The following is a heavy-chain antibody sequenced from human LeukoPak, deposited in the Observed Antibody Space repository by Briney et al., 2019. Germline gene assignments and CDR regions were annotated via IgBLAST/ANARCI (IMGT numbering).Heavy chain of an antibody. Sequence: GESLKISCKGSGYSFTSYWIGWVRQMPGKGLEWMGIIYPGDSDTRYSPSFQGQVTISADKSISTAYLQWSSLKASDTAMYYCARHGSIAVAGPGFDPWGQGTLVTVSS. D-gene: IGHD6-19*01. CDR2: IYPGDSDT. CDR1: GYSFTSYW. J-gene: IGHJ5*02. CDR3: ARHGSIAVAGPGFDP. V-gene: IGHV5-51*01.